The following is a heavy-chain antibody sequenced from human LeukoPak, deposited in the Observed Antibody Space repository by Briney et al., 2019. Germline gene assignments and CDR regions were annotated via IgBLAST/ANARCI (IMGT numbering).Heavy chain of an antibody. J-gene: IGHJ4*02. CDR2: IYYSGST. V-gene: IGHV4-39*07. Sequence: SENLSLTCTVSGGSISSSSYYWVWIRQPPGKGLEWIGSIYYSGSTYYNPSLKSRVTISVDTSKNQFSLKLSSVTAADTAVYYCASTVPYYYDSSGIFDYWGQGTLVTVSS. CDR3: ASTVPYYYDSSGIFDY. D-gene: IGHD3-22*01. CDR1: GGSISSSSYY.